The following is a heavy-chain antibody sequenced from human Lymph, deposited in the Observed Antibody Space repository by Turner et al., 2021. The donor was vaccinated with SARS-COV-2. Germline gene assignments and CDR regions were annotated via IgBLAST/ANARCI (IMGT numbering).Heavy chain of an antibody. CDR3: ARCFDY. V-gene: IGHV4-59*08. CDR2: IYYSGST. J-gene: IGHJ4*02. CDR1: VGPISSYY. Sequence: QVQLQESGPGVVKPSETLSLTCTVSVGPISSYYCSCIRQPPGKGLEWIGYIYYSGSTNYNPSLKSRVTISVDTSKNQFSLRLSSVTAADTAVYYCARCFDYWGQGTLVTVSS.